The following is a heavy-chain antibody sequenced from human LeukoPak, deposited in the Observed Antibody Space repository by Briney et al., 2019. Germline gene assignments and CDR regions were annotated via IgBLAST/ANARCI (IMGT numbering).Heavy chain of an antibody. Sequence: GRSLRLSCAGSGFTFDEYAMHWVRQVPGKGLEWVLGISWDSGSLGYLDSVKGRFTISRDNAKNSLYLQMNSLRSEDTALYYCVRDSPPHWNYGVSFAYWAQGILVTVPS. V-gene: IGHV3-9*01. D-gene: IGHD1-7*01. J-gene: IGHJ4*02. CDR1: GFTFDEYA. CDR3: VRDSPPHWNYGVSFAY. CDR2: ISWDSGSL.